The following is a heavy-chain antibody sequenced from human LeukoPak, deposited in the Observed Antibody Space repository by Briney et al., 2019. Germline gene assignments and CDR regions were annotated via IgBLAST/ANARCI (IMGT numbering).Heavy chain of an antibody. CDR2: ISGSGGST. V-gene: IGHV3-23*01. CDR1: GFTFSSYA. Sequence: PGGSLRLSCAASGFTFSSYAMSWVRQAPGTGLDWVSPISGSGGSTYYADSVKGRFTISRDNSKNTLYLQMNSLRAEDTAVYYCANWGMYSSSWPFDYWGQGTLVTVSS. CDR3: ANWGMYSSSWPFDY. J-gene: IGHJ4*02. D-gene: IGHD6-13*01.